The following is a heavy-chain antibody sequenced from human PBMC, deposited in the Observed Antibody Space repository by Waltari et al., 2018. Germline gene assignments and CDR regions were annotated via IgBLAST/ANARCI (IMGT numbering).Heavy chain of an antibody. CDR3: ARDEMIVVVPAAIIY. CDR2: ISYDGSNK. CDR1: GFTFSSYA. J-gene: IGHJ4*02. Sequence: QVQLVESGGGVVQPGRSLRLSGAAPGFTFSSYAMPWVRQAPGKGLEWLAVISYDGSNKYYADSVKGRFTISRDNSKNTLYLQMNSLRAEDTAVYYCARDEMIVVVPAAIIYWGQGTLVTVSS. V-gene: IGHV3-30-3*01. D-gene: IGHD2-2*02.